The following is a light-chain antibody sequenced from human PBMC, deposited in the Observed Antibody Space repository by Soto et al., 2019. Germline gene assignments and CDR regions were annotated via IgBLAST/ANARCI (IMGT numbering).Light chain of an antibody. CDR3: QQYCSSPLT. CDR2: GAS. CDR1: QSVRSNE. J-gene: IGKJ4*01. Sequence: EIVLTDSPGTLSSSPGERATLSCRASQSVRSNELAWYQQKPGQAPRLLIYGASSRATAIPDRVSGSGSGTDFTLTISRLELDDLAVYYCQQYCSSPLTFGGGTKVEFK. V-gene: IGKV3-20*01.